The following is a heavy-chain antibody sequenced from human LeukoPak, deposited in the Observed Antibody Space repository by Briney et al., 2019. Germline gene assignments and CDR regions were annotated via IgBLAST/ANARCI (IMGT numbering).Heavy chain of an antibody. Sequence: GGSLSLSCEASESTFSSTWMHWFRKPPGKGLVWFPRINSDGSSTSYADSVKGRFTISRDNAKNTLYLQMNSLRAEDTAVYYCARDRSSGVHRHFDYWGQGTLVTVSS. V-gene: IGHV3-74*01. J-gene: IGHJ4*02. CDR1: ESTFSSTW. CDR3: ARDRSSGVHRHFDY. D-gene: IGHD6-19*01. CDR2: INSDGSST.